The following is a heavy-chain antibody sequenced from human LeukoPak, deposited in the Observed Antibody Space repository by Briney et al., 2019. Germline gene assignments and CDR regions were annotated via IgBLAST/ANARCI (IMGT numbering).Heavy chain of an antibody. V-gene: IGHV1-2*02. D-gene: IGHD3-16*01. CDR3: ARAGFLGNYFDY. J-gene: IGHJ4*02. CDR1: GYTFTGYY. CDR2: INPNRGGT. Sequence: ASVKVSCKASGYTFTGYYMHWVRQAPGQGLEWMGWINPNRGGTNYAQKFQGRVTMTRDTSISTAYMELSRLRSDDTAVYYCARAGFLGNYFDYWGQGTLVTVSS.